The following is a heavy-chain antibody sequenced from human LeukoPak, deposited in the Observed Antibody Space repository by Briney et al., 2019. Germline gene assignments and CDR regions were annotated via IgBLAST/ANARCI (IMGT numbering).Heavy chain of an antibody. CDR1: GFTFSDYY. V-gene: IGHV3-11*01. Sequence: RGSLRLSCAASGFTFSDYYMSWIRQAPGKGLEWVSHISSSGSTIDYADSVKGRFTISRDNAKNSLYLQMNSLRAEDTAVYYCARTPDIVALFDYWGQGTLATVSS. CDR2: ISSSGSTI. J-gene: IGHJ4*02. CDR3: ARTPDIVALFDY. D-gene: IGHD5-12*01.